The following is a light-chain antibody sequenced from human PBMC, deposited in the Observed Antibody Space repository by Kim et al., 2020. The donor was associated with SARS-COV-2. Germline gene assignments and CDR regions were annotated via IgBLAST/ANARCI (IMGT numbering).Light chain of an antibody. CDR3: QQYGSSFPIT. J-gene: IGKJ5*01. V-gene: IGKV3D-20*01. Sequence: EIVLTQSPATLSLSPGERATLSCGASQSVSSNYLAWYQQKPGLAPRLLIYDASSRATGIPDRFSGSASGSGSGTEFTLTISRLEPEDFAVYYCQQYGSSFPITLGQGTRLEIK. CDR1: QSVSSNY. CDR2: DAS.